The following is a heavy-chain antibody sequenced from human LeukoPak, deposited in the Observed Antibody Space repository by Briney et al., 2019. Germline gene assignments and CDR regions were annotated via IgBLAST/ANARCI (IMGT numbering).Heavy chain of an antibody. CDR3: ARDPREPYDYVWGSYRPGAFDI. CDR1: GGSISSGDYY. J-gene: IGHJ3*02. V-gene: IGHV4-30-4*01. Sequence: SETLSLTCTVSGGSISSGDYYWSWIRQPPGKGLEWIGFIYYSGSTYYNPSLKSRITISLDTSKNQFSLKLSSVTAADTAVYYCARDPREPYDYVWGSYRPGAFDIWGQGTMVTVSS. D-gene: IGHD3-16*02. CDR2: IYYSGST.